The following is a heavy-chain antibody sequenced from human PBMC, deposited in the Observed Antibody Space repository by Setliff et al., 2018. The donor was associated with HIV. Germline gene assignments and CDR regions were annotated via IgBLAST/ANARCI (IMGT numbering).Heavy chain of an antibody. CDR3: ARVSCSSWYSIPQYYYYAMDV. CDR1: GVSFSGYY. J-gene: IGHJ6*04. Sequence: PSETLSLTCAVYGVSFSGYYWSWIRQPPGKGLEWIGEVTHSGRTNHNPFLESRDTTSVDTTKKQFSMRLTSVTAADTAVYYCARVSCSSWYSIPQYYYYAMDVGGNGTTVTVSS. D-gene: IGHD6-13*01. CDR2: VTHSGRT. V-gene: IGHV4-34*01.